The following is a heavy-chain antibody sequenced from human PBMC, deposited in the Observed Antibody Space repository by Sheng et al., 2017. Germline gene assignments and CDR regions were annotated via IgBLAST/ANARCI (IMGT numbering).Heavy chain of an antibody. CDR1: GFIFSNYE. CDR2: ISTSGTMI. J-gene: IGHJ4*02. Sequence: EVQLVESGGGLVLPGGSLRLSCAASGFIFSNYEMNWVRQAPGKGLEWVSYISTSGTMIYYADSVKGRFTISRDNAKNSVYLQMDSLRAEDTAVYYCARDQLSGYAFADFDYWGQGTLVTVSS. CDR3: ARDQLSGYAFADFDY. D-gene: IGHD3-16*01. V-gene: IGHV3-48*03.